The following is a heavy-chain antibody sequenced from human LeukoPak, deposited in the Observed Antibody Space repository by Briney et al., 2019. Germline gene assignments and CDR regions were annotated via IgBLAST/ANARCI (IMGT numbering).Heavy chain of an antibody. Sequence: PGGSLRLSCVASGFSLSRYWMSWVRQAPGKGLEWVANIGKDGSGNHYVDSVEGRFTISRDNAKKSLDLQMNSLRAEDTAFYYCAKVRGTYSSGYLFDYWGQGTLVTVSS. J-gene: IGHJ4*02. CDR3: AKVRGTYSSGYLFDY. CDR2: IGKDGSGN. V-gene: IGHV3-7*03. D-gene: IGHD6-19*01. CDR1: GFSLSRYW.